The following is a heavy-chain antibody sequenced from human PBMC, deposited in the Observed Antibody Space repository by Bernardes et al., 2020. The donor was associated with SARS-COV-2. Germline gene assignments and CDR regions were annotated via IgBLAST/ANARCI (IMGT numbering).Heavy chain of an antibody. V-gene: IGHV4-34*01. Sequence: SEPQSLTCAVCGGCLSHYSGSGTRRARGKGVEWIGEITQWGSTMYNPSQRRRLPLSLDTSKNQVSLKLSSVTAADTAVYYCARGASGVNMILVVIGFSYYFDSWGQGTPVTVSS. CDR1: GGCLSHYS. CDR2: ITQWGST. CDR3: ARGASGVNMILVVIGFSYYFDS. D-gene: IGHD3-22*01. J-gene: IGHJ4*02.